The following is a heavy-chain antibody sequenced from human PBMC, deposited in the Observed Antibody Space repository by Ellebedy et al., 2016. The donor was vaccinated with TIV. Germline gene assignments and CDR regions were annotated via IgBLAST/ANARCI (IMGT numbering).Heavy chain of an antibody. Sequence: AASVKVSCKASGGTFSSYAISWVRQAPGQGLEWMGGIIPIFGTANYAQKFQGRVTITADESTSTAYMELSSLRSEDTAVYYCAGSASYDILTGYYLWGQGTLVTVSS. CDR1: GGTFSSYA. CDR3: AGSASYDILTGYYL. D-gene: IGHD3-9*01. V-gene: IGHV1-69*13. J-gene: IGHJ4*02. CDR2: IIPIFGTA.